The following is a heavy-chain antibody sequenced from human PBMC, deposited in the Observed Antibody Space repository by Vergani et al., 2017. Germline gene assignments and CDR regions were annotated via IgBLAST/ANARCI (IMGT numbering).Heavy chain of an antibody. CDR1: GFTFSSYE. Sequence: EVQLLESGGGLVQPGGSLRLSCAASGFTFSSYEMNWVRQAPGKGLEWVSYISSSGSTIYYADSVKGRFTISRDNAKNSLYLQMNSLRAEDTAVYYCARVSVTTVTKGEPGSPYYFDYWGQGTLVTVSS. J-gene: IGHJ4*02. CDR2: ISSSGSTI. CDR3: ARVSVTTVTKGEPGSPYYFDY. D-gene: IGHD4-17*01. V-gene: IGHV3-48*03.